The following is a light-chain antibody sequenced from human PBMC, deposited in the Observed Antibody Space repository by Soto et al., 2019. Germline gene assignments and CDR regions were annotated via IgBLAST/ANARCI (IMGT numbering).Light chain of an antibody. CDR1: STDIGTYNS. CDR3: CSHTISGAPV. Sequence: QSALTQPASVSGSPGRSITISCTGTSTDIGTYNSVSWYQHHPGKAPKLLIFEVIDRPSGVSDRFSGSKSGNTASLTISGLQAEDEADYYCCSHTISGAPVFGGGTKVTVL. CDR2: EVI. J-gene: IGLJ2*01. V-gene: IGLV2-14*01.